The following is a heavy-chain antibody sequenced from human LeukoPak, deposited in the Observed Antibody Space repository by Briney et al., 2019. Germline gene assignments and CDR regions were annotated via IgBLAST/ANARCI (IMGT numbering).Heavy chain of an antibody. CDR3: AKDSGAVYYYYGMDV. CDR2: ISWNSGSI. V-gene: IGHV3-9*01. D-gene: IGHD3-10*01. Sequence: GGSLRLSCAASGFTFDDYAMHWVRQAPEKGLEWVSGISWNSGSIGYADSVKGRFTISRDNAKNSLYLQMNSLRAEDTALYYCAKDSGAVYYYYGMDVWGQGTTVTVSS. CDR1: GFTFDDYA. J-gene: IGHJ6*02.